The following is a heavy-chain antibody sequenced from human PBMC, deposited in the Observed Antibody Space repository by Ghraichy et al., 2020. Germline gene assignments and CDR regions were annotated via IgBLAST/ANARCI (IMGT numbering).Heavy chain of an antibody. Sequence: SETLSLTCTVSGGSISSSSYYWGWIRQPPGKGLEWIGSIYYSGSTYYNPSLKSRVTISVDTSKNQFSLKLSSVTAADTAVYYCARHLRGSSFYWGQGTLVTVSS. J-gene: IGHJ4*02. D-gene: IGHD6-6*01. CDR3: ARHLRGSSFY. CDR2: IYYSGST. V-gene: IGHV4-39*01. CDR1: GGSISSSSYY.